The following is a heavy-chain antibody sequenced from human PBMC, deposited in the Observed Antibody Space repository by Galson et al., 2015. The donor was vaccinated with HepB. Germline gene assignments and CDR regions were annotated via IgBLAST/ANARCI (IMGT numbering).Heavy chain of an antibody. Sequence: SLRLSCAASGFTFNTYAMGWVRQAPGKGLEWVSGITDSGGTTYYADSVKGRFTISRDNSKNTLELQMHSLRAGDTAVYYCAKDALRSSGWYYFDSWGKGTLVTVSS. V-gene: IGHV3-23*01. CDR3: AKDALRSSGWYYFDS. J-gene: IGHJ4*02. D-gene: IGHD6-19*01. CDR1: GFTFNTYA. CDR2: ITDSGGTT.